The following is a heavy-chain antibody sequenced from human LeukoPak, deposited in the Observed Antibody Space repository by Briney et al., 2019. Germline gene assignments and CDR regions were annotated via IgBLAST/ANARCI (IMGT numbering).Heavy chain of an antibody. D-gene: IGHD3-3*01. J-gene: IGHJ6*02. CDR3: ARTTSFWSGYYLPSDYYYYGMDV. CDR2: IYYSGST. V-gene: IGHV4-59*01. CDR1: GGSISSYY. Sequence: PSETLSLTCTVSGGSISSYYWSWLRQPPGKGLEWIGYIYYSGSTNYNPSLKSRVTISVDTSKNQFSLRLSSVTAADTAVYYCARTTSFWSGYYLPSDYYYYGMDVWGQGTTVTVSS.